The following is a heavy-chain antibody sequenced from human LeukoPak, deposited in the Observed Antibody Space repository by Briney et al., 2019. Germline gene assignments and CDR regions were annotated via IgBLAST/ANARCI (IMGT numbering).Heavy chain of an antibody. CDR2: ISGSGGST. CDR3: AKHSYYDSSSYYSHFDY. D-gene: IGHD3-22*01. CDR1: GFTFSSYA. V-gene: IGHV3-23*01. J-gene: IGHJ4*02. Sequence: GGSLRLSCAASGFTFSSYAMNWVRQAPGKGLEWVSVISGSGGSTYYADSVRGRFTISRDNSKNTLDLQMNSLRGEDMAVYYCAKHSYYDSSSYYSHFDYWGQGTLVTVSS.